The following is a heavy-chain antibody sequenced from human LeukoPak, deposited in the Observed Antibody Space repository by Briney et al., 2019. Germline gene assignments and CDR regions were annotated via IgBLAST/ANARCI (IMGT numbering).Heavy chain of an antibody. CDR3: RAAANLNDY. CDR2: IRSKADSYTT. Sequence: GGSLRLSCAASGFTFSGSAMHWVRQASGKGLEWLGRIRSKADSYTTAYAASVKGRFIVSRDDSKNTAYLQMNSLKTEDTAVYYCRAAANLNDYWGQGTLVTVSS. V-gene: IGHV3-73*01. CDR1: GFTFSGSA. J-gene: IGHJ4*02. D-gene: IGHD6-13*01.